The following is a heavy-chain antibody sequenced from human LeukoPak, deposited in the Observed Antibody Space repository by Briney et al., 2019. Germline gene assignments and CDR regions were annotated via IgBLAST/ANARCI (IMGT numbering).Heavy chain of an antibody. V-gene: IGHV3-74*01. CDR3: ARGLYYGMDV. J-gene: IGHJ6*02. CDR2: INNVGSST. CDR1: GFTFSTYW. Sequence: GGSLRLSCAASGFTFSTYWMHWVRQVPGKGLVWVSRINNVGSSTTYAESVKGRFTISRDNAKNTLYLQMNSLRVEDTAVYYCARGLYYGMDVWGQGTTVTVSS.